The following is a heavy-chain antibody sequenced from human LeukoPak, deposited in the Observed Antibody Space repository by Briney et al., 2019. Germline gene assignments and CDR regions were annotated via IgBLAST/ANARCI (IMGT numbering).Heavy chain of an antibody. CDR1: GFTFSSYA. V-gene: IGHV3-23*01. CDR3: AKGNDFWSGYPYYYYYMDV. Sequence: GGSLRLSCAASGFTFSSYAMSWVRQAPGKGLEWVSGISGSGGSTYYADSVKGRFTISRDNSKNTLYLQMNSLRAEDTAIYYCAKGNDFWSGYPYYYYYMDVWGKGTTVTVSS. J-gene: IGHJ6*03. CDR2: ISGSGGST. D-gene: IGHD3-3*01.